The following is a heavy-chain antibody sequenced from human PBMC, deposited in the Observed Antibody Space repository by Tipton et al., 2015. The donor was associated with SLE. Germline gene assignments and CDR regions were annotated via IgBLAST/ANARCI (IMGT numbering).Heavy chain of an antibody. V-gene: IGHV4-61*01. D-gene: IGHD3-3*01. J-gene: IGHJ3*02. CDR1: GGSVSSGSYY. Sequence: TLSLTCTVSGGSVSSGSYYWSWIRQPPGKGLEWIGYIYYSGSTYYNPSLKSRVTISVDTSKNQFSLKLSSVTAADTAVYYCARDARFADAFDIWGQGTMVTVS. CDR2: IYYSGST. CDR3: ARDARFADAFDI.